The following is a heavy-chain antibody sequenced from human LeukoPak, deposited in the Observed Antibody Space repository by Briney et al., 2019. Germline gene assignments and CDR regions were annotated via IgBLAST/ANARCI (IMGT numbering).Heavy chain of an antibody. D-gene: IGHD2-21*02. J-gene: IGHJ4*02. V-gene: IGHV4-30-4*01. CDR3: AGRLAYCGGDCSQDY. CDR1: GGSISSGDYY. CDR2: IYYSGST. Sequence: SQTLSLTCTVSGGSISSGDYYWSWLRQPPGKGLEWLGYIYYSGSTYYNPSLKSRVTISVDTSKNQFSLKLSSVTAADTAVYYCAGRLAYCGGDCSQDYWGQGTLVTVSS.